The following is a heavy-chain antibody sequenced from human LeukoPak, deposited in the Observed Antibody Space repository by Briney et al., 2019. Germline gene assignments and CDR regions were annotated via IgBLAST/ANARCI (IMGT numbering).Heavy chain of an antibody. D-gene: IGHD5-12*01. Sequence: GGSLRLSCAASGFTFSSYEMNWVRQAPGKGLVWVSRINSDGSSTSYADSVKGRFTISRDNAKNTLYLQMNSLRAEDTAVYYCARQIHSSGYDYWYWGQGTLVTVSS. CDR2: INSDGSST. CDR3: ARQIHSSGYDYWY. V-gene: IGHV3-74*01. J-gene: IGHJ4*02. CDR1: GFTFSSYE.